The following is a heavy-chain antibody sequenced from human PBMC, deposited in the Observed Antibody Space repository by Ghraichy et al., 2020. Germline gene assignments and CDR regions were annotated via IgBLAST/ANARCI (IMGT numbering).Heavy chain of an antibody. J-gene: IGHJ6*02. CDR1: GFTFSDYY. D-gene: IGHD6-19*01. Sequence: GSLNISCEASGFTFSDYYINWIRQAPGKGLEWVSYISSSGDTIDYADSVKGRFTISRDNAKNSLFLQMSSLRADDTAVYYCAVIGVAAVQYYDLDVWGHGTTVTVSS. V-gene: IGHV3-11*01. CDR3: AVIGVAAVQYYDLDV. CDR2: ISSSGDTI.